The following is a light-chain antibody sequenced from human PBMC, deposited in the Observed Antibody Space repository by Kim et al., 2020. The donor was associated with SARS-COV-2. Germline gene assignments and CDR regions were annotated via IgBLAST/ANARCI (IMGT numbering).Light chain of an antibody. V-gene: IGLV3-1*01. CDR1: KLGDKY. J-gene: IGLJ2*01. CDR2: QHN. CDR3: QAWDSSTVV. Sequence: SVSPGQTASITCSGDKLGDKYACWYQQKPGQSPWLVIYQHNKRPSGIPERFSGSNSGNTATLTISGTQAMDEADYYCQAWDSSTVVFGGGTQLTVL.